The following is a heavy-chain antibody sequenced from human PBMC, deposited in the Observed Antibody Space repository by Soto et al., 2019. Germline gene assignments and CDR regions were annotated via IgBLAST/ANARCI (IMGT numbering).Heavy chain of an antibody. CDR2: IYWDDDK. CDR3: VQSRCGGDCLQAYSSHYYYGLDV. J-gene: IGHJ6*02. CDR1: GLSLSTIGEG. D-gene: IGHD2-21*02. V-gene: IGHV2-5*02. Sequence: QITLKESGPTLVKPTQTLTLTCTFSGLSLSTIGEGVGWIRQPPGKALEWLALIYWDDDKRYSPSLKSRLTITKDTSKNQVVLTMTNMDPVDTATYYCVQSRCGGDCLQAYSSHYYYGLDVWGQGTTVTVSS.